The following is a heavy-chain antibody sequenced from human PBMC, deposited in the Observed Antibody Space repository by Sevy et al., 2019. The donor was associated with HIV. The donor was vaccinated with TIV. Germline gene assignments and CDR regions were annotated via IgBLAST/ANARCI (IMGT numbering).Heavy chain of an antibody. CDR3: ARDGARITMVQGVMAYYYGMDV. J-gene: IGHJ6*02. CDR2: ISSISNYI. V-gene: IGHV3-21*01. Sequence: GGSLRLSCAASGFTFSTYRMNWVHQAPGKGLEWVSSISSISNYIYYADSVKGRFTISRDNAKNSLYLQMNSLRAEDTAVYYCARDGARITMVQGVMAYYYGMDVWGQGTTVTVSS. CDR1: GFTFSTYR. D-gene: IGHD3-10*01.